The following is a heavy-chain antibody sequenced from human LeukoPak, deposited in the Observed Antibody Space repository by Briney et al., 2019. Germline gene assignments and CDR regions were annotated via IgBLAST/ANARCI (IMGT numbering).Heavy chain of an antibody. J-gene: IGHJ5*02. CDR2: VNPSSGVT. D-gene: IGHD3-9*01. CDR3: AKNYDFLTGYAT. CDR1: GSTFTTYD. Sequence: ASVKVSCKAFGSTFTTYDINWVRQATGQGLEWMGWVNPSSGVTRYAQKFQGRVTMTRNTSISTAYMELSSLRSEDTAVYYCAKNYDFLTGYATWGQGTLVTVSS. V-gene: IGHV1-8*01.